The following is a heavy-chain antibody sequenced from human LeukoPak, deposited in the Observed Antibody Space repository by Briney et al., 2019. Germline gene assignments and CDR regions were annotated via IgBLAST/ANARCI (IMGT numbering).Heavy chain of an antibody. CDR1: GGSFSGYY. Sequence: SETLSLTCAVYGGSFSGYYWSWIRQPPGKGLEWIGEINHSGSTNYNPSLKSRVTISVDTSKNQFSLKLSSVTAADTAVYYCARSSSWYVDYYYGMDVWGQGTTVTVSS. CDR2: INHSGST. D-gene: IGHD6-13*01. J-gene: IGHJ6*02. CDR3: ARSSSWYVDYYYGMDV. V-gene: IGHV4-34*01.